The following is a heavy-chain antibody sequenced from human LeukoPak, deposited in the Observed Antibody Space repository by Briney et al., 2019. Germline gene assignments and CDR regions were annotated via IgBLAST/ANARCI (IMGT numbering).Heavy chain of an antibody. V-gene: IGHV3-48*01. CDR1: GFTFSSYS. Sequence: GGSLRLSCAASGFTFSSYSMNWVRQAPGKGLEWVSYISSSSSTIYYADSVKGRFNISRGNAKNSLYLQMNSLRGEDTAVYYCARDWRRSGYYGAWGQGTLVTVSS. CDR2: ISSSSSTI. CDR3: ARDWRRSGYYGA. J-gene: IGHJ5*02. D-gene: IGHD3-3*01.